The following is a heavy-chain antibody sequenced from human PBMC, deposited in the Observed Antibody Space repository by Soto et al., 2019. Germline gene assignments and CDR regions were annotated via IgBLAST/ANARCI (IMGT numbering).Heavy chain of an antibody. J-gene: IGHJ6*02. V-gene: IGHV3-33*01. CDR2: IWYDGSNK. D-gene: IGHD5-12*01. CDR1: GFTFSSYG. CDR3: ARDRGRNSLTVATIPAMDV. Sequence: GGSLRLSCAASGFTFSSYGMHWVRQAPGKGLEWVAVIWYDGSNKYYADSMKGRFTISRDNSKNTLYLQMNSLRAEDTAVYYCARDRGRNSLTVATIPAMDVWGQGTTVTVSS.